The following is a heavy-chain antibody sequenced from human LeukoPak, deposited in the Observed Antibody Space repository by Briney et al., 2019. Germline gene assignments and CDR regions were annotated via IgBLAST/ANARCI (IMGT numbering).Heavy chain of an antibody. CDR1: GYTFTSYG. V-gene: IGHV1-18*01. CDR2: ISAYNGNT. CDR3: ARDRFLEWLFPYYFDY. D-gene: IGHD3-3*01. Sequence: GASVKVSCKASGYTFTSYGISWVRQAPGQGLEWMGWISAYNGNTNYAQKLQGRVTMTTDTSTSTAYMELRSLRSDDTAVYYCARDRFLEWLFPYYFDYWGQGTLATVSS. J-gene: IGHJ4*02.